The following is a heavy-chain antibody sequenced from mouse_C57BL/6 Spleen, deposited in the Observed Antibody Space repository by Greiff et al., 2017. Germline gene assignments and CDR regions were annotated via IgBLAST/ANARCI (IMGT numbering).Heavy chain of an antibody. CDR2: IWSGGST. J-gene: IGHJ4*01. CDR1: GFSLTSYG. V-gene: IGHV2-2*01. D-gene: IGHD2-5*01. Sequence: QVQLKQSGPGLVQPSQSLSITCTVSGFSLTSYGVHWVRQSPGKGLEWLGVIWSGGSTDYNAAFISRLSISKDNSKSQVFFKMNSLQADDTAIYYCAYYSNSYYYAMDYWGQGTSVTVSS. CDR3: AYYSNSYYYAMDY.